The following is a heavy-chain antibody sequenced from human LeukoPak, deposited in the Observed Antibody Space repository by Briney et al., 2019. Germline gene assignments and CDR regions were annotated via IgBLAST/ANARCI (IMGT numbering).Heavy chain of an antibody. CDR2: INPNSGGT. V-gene: IGHV1-2*02. CDR1: GYTFTGYY. J-gene: IGHJ4*02. CDR3: ARDRYRYSSSAPPGY. D-gene: IGHD6-6*01. Sequence: ASVKVSCKASGYTFTGYYMHWVRQAPGQGLEWMGWINPNSGGTNYAQKFQGRVTMTRDTSISTAYMELSRLRSDDTAVYYCARDRYRYSSSAPPGYWGQGTLVTLSS.